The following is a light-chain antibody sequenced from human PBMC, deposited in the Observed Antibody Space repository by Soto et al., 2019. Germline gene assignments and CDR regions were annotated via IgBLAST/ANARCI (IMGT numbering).Light chain of an antibody. V-gene: IGKV3-15*01. Sequence: ERVMTQSPATLSVSPGERASLSCRASQSVRTNLAWYQQKPGQAPRILIYGTSIRATGVPARFSGGGSGTEFALIISSLQSEDVAVYYCQQYSNWPPAITFGQGTRLEIK. CDR1: QSVRTN. CDR3: QQYSNWPPAIT. J-gene: IGKJ5*01. CDR2: GTS.